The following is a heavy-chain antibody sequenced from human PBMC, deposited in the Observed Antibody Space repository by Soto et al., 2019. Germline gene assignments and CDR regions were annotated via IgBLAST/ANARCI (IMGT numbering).Heavy chain of an antibody. V-gene: IGHV3-11*06. D-gene: IGHD6-13*01. Sequence: GGSLRLSCAASGFTFIDFYIIFFRHSPWKGLEWVAYISGTDPYMKYADAVRGRFTISRDNAKNSVYLQMNSLRDDDTAVYYCARGSSVRGMNVWGQGTTVTVSS. J-gene: IGHJ6*02. CDR2: ISGTDPYM. CDR3: ARGSSVRGMNV. CDR1: GFTFIDFY.